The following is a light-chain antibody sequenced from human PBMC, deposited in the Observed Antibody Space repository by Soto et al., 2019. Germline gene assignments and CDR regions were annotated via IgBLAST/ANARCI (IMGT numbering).Light chain of an antibody. J-gene: IGLJ1*01. V-gene: IGLV2-23*01. CDR1: SSDVGSYNL. Sequence: QSALTQPASVSGSPGQSITISCTGTSSDVGSYNLVSWYQQHPGKAPRLMIYEDSKRPSGVSNRFSGSKSGNTASLTISGLQAEDEADYYCRSYAGSGTYVFGTGTKV. CDR3: RSYAGSGTYV. CDR2: EDS.